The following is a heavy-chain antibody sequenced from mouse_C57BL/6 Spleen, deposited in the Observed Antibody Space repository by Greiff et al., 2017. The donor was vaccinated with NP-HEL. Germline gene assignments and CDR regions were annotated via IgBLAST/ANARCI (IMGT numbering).Heavy chain of an antibody. J-gene: IGHJ3*01. CDR1: GFTFSDYG. CDR2: ISRGSSTI. V-gene: IGHV5-17*01. CDR3: APGFAY. Sequence: EVKLVESGGGLVKPGGSLKLSCAASGFTFSDYGMHWVRQAPEKGLEWVAYISRGSSTIYYADTVKGRFTISRDNAKNTLFLQRTSLRSEDTAMYYCAPGFAYWGQGTLVTVSA.